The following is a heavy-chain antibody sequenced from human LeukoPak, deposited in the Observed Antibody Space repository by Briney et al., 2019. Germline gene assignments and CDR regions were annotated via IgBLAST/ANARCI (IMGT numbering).Heavy chain of an antibody. V-gene: IGHV4-4*09. CDR1: GGSTSSYY. J-gene: IGHJ4*02. CDR2: IFSGGSA. D-gene: IGHD3-22*01. CDR3: ARHYYDTSGYSWYYFDY. Sequence: SETLSLTCTLPGGSTSSYYPSWIRPPPEKGLEWIGYIFSGGSADNNPSLKSRVTISVDTSTNQFSLKLSSVTAADTAVYYCARHYYDTSGYSWYYFDYWGQGTLVTVSS.